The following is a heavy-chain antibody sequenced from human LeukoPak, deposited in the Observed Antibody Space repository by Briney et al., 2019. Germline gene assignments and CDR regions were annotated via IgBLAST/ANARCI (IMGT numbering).Heavy chain of an antibody. CDR2: IYTSGST. V-gene: IGHV4-4*07. CDR1: GGSISSYY. Sequence: PSETLSLTCTVSGGSISSYYWSWIRQPAGKGLEWIGRIYTSGSTNYNPSLKSRVTMSVDTSKNQLSLKLSSVTAADTAVYYCARLSDYDVNNWFDPWGQGTLVTVSS. CDR3: ARLSDYDVNNWFDP. J-gene: IGHJ5*02. D-gene: IGHD4-17*01.